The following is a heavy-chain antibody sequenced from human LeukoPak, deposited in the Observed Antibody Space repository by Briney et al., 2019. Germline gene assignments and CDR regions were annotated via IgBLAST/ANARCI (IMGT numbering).Heavy chain of an antibody. D-gene: IGHD3-10*01. CDR1: GFTFSNYA. CDR3: AKSRSAMVRGVIEY. J-gene: IGHJ4*02. CDR2: ISPSGSA. Sequence: GEALRLSCAASGFTFSNYAMSWVRQAPGEGGEWGSVISPSGSAYNADPVKGRFTISRDNSKDTVYLQTDSLRAEATATYYCAKSRSAMVRGVIEYWGQGTLVTVSS. V-gene: IGHV3-23*01.